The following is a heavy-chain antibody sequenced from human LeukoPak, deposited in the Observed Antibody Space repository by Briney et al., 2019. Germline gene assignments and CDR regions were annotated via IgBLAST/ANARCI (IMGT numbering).Heavy chain of an antibody. Sequence: ASVKVSCKASGYTFTSYDINWVRQAPGQGLEWMGWMNPNSGNTGYAQKFQGRVTITRNTSISTAYMELSSLRSEDTAVYYCARRLKGYYDSSGYYLDYWGQGTLVTVSS. CDR3: ARRLKGYYDSSGYYLDY. D-gene: IGHD3-22*01. J-gene: IGHJ4*02. CDR2: MNPNSGNT. V-gene: IGHV1-8*03. CDR1: GYTFTSYD.